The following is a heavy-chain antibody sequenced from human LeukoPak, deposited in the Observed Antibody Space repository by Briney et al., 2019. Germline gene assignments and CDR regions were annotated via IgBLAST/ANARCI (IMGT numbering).Heavy chain of an antibody. CDR3: ARSPLAFYDSSGCPRVWFDP. CDR2: ISQSGNI. D-gene: IGHD3-22*01. Sequence: PSETLSLTCTVSGDSISSGGYSWSWIRQPPGKGLEWIGYVYHIGYISQSGNIYQNPSLKSRVTISLDTSRNQFSLKLSSVTAADTAVYYCARSPLAFYDSSGCPRVWFDPWGQGTLVTVSS. V-gene: IGHV4-30-2*01. CDR1: GDSISSGGYS. J-gene: IGHJ5*02.